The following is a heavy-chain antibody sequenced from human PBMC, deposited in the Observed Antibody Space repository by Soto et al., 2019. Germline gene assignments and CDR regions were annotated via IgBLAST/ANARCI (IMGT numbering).Heavy chain of an antibody. J-gene: IGHJ6*02. CDR2: INAGNGNT. CDR1: GYTFTSYA. V-gene: IGHV1-3*01. Sequence: ASVKVSCKASGYTFTSYAMHWVRQAPGQRLEWMGWINAGNGNTKYSQKFQGRVTITADESTSTAYMELSSLRSEDTAVYYCARHDCISTSGFYYYYSMDVWGQGTTVTVSS. CDR3: ARHDCISTSGFYYYYSMDV. D-gene: IGHD2-2*01.